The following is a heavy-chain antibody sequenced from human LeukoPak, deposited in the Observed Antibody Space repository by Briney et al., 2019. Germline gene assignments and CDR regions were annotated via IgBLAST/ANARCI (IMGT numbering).Heavy chain of an antibody. J-gene: IGHJ4*02. V-gene: IGHV1-69*05. CDR1: GGTFSSYA. D-gene: IGHD3-3*01. CDR2: IIPIFGTA. CDR3: AGEGRGYYDFWSGYYFDY. Sequence: ASVKVSCKASGGTFSSYAISWVRQAPGQGLEWMGGIIPIFGTANYAQKFQGRVTITTDESTSTAYMELSSLRSEDTAVYYCAGEGRGYYDFWSGYYFDYWGQGTLVTVSS.